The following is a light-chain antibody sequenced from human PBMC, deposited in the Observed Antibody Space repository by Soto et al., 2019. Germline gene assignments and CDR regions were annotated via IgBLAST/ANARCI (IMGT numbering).Light chain of an antibody. V-gene: IGLV3-21*04. Sequence: SYELTQAPSVSVAPGKTARITCGGNNIGSKSVHWYQQKPGQAPVLVIYYDSDRPSGIPERFSGSNSGNTATLTISRVEAGDEADYYCQVWDSSSDHPVYVFGTGTKVTVL. CDR2: YDS. CDR3: QVWDSSSDHPVYV. CDR1: NIGSKS. J-gene: IGLJ1*01.